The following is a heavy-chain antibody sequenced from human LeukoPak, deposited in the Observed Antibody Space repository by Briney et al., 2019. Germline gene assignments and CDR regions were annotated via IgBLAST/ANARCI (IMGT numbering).Heavy chain of an antibody. CDR3: AREPYYYYGMDV. D-gene: IGHD3-10*01. J-gene: IGHJ6*02. CDR1: GGSFSGYY. Sequence: PSETLSLTCAVYGGSFSGYYWSWIRQPPGKGLEWIGEINHSGSTNYNPSLKSRVTISVDTSKNQFSLKVSSVTAADTALYYCAREPYYYYGMDVWGQGTTVTVSS. CDR2: INHSGST. V-gene: IGHV4-34*01.